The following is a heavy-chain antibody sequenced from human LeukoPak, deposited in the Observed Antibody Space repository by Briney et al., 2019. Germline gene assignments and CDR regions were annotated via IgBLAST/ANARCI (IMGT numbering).Heavy chain of an antibody. CDR2: ISSSSTYI. CDR3: ARSPPVYDSSGYYRNPHGDFDY. Sequence: GGSLRLSCAASGFSLSTYSMNWVRQAPGKGLEWVSSISSSSTYIYYADSVKGRFTISRDNAKNSLYLQMNGLRAEDTAVYYCARSPPVYDSSGYYRNPHGDFDYWGQGTLVTVSS. D-gene: IGHD3-22*01. J-gene: IGHJ4*02. CDR1: GFSLSTYS. V-gene: IGHV3-21*04.